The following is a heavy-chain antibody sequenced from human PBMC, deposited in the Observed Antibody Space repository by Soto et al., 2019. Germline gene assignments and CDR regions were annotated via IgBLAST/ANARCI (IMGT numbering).Heavy chain of an antibody. J-gene: IGHJ5*02. V-gene: IGHV3-7*01. CDR3: ASARHIGP. CDR2: IKQDGSER. Sequence: EVQLVESGGDLVQPGGSLRLSCAASGFTFSNYWMSWVRQAPGKGLEWVANIKQDGSERNYADSVKGRFTISRDNAENSLYLQMNSLRAEDTAVYYCASARHIGPWGQGTLVTVSS. CDR1: GFTFSNYW. D-gene: IGHD2-21*01.